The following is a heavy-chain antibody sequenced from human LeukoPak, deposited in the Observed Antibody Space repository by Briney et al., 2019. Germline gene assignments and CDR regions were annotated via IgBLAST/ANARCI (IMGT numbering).Heavy chain of an antibody. Sequence: GGSLRLSCAASGFTFSSYGMHWVRQAPGKGLEWAAVIWYDGSNKYYADSVKGRFTISRDNSKNTLYLQMNSLRAEDTAVYYCARSPESLWFGESNPLYYYYGMDVWGQGTTVTVSS. J-gene: IGHJ6*02. CDR3: ARSPESLWFGESNPLYYYYGMDV. CDR2: IWYDGSNK. CDR1: GFTFSSYG. V-gene: IGHV3-33*01. D-gene: IGHD3-10*01.